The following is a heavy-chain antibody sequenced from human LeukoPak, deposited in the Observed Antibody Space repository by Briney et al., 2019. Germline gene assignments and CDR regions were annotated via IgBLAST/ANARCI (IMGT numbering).Heavy chain of an antibody. CDR3: ARARDYGDYVNWFDP. D-gene: IGHD4-17*01. CDR1: GFTFSTYW. CDR2: INSDGSTT. Sequence: GGSLRLSCAASGFTFSTYWMHWVRQAPGKGLVWVSRINSDGSTTSYADSVKGRFTISRDNAKNTLYLQMSSLRAEDTAVYYCARARDYGDYVNWFDPWGQGTLVTVSS. V-gene: IGHV3-74*01. J-gene: IGHJ5*02.